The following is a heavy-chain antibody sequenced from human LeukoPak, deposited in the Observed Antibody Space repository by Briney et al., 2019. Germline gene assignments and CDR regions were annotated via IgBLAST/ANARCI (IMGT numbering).Heavy chain of an antibody. CDR2: IKEDGSEK. CDR1: GFIFSNYW. J-gene: IGHJ4*02. CDR3: VKVSIAVAGSDY. Sequence: PGGSLRLSCAASGFIFSNYWMTWVRQAPGKGLEWVANIKEDGSEKYYLDSVSGRFTISRDNAKNSLYLQMYSLRAEDTAVYYCVKVSIAVAGSDYWGQGTLVTVSS. V-gene: IGHV3-7*01. D-gene: IGHD6-13*01.